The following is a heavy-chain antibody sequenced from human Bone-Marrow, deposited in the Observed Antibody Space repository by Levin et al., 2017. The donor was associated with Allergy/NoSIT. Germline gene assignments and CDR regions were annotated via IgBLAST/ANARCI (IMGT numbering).Heavy chain of an antibody. V-gene: IGHV1-69*06. CDR2: IIPIFGTA. J-gene: IGHJ5*02. CDR1: GGTFSSYA. D-gene: IGHD3-22*01. Sequence: KISCKASGGTFSSYAISWVRQAPGQGLEWMGGIIPIFGTANYAQKFQGRVTITADKSTSTAYMELSSLRSEDTAVYYCARDRGTMRENWFDPWGQGTLVTVSS. CDR3: ARDRGTMRENWFDP.